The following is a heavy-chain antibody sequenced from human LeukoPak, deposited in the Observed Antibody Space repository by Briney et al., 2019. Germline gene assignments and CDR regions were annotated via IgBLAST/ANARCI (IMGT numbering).Heavy chain of an antibody. CDR3: ARGSGYFLDFDY. CDR1: GFTFSSYA. CDR2: ISGSGGST. V-gene: IGHV3-23*01. D-gene: IGHD3-22*01. Sequence: GGSLRLSCAASGFTFSSYAMSWVRQAPGKGLEWVSAISGSGGSTYYADSVKGRFTISRDSSKNTLYLQMNSLRAEDTAAYYCARGSGYFLDFDYWGQGTLVTVSS. J-gene: IGHJ4*02.